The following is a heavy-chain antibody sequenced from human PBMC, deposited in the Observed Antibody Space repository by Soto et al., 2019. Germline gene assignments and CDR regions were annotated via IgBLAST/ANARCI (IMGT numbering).Heavy chain of an antibody. Sequence: QVQLVQSGAEVKKPGASVKVSCKASGYNFMRYGFTWVRQAPGQGLEWRGWINVDNGETKYPQKIQGRVTMTTDTSTSTVYTELRSLTSDDTAVYYCARWISGGYSDWFDPWGHGTLVTVAS. D-gene: IGHD1-26*01. J-gene: IGHJ5*02. CDR1: GYNFMRYG. V-gene: IGHV1-18*04. CDR2: INVDNGET. CDR3: ARWISGGYSDWFDP.